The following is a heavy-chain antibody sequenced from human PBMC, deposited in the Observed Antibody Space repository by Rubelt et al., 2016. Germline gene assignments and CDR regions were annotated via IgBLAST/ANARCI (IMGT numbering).Heavy chain of an antibody. Sequence: EVQLVQSGAEVKKPGESLKISCKGSGYSFTSYWIGWVRQMPVKGLGWMGIIYPGDSDTRYSPSVHGKVRISGDKSISTAYLQWSSLKAADTAMYYCARHGKVQSGDAFDIWGQGTMVTVSS. D-gene: IGHD1-26*01. CDR3: ARHGKVQSGDAFDI. CDR2: IYPGDSDT. CDR1: GYSFTSYW. J-gene: IGHJ3*02. V-gene: IGHV5-51*01.